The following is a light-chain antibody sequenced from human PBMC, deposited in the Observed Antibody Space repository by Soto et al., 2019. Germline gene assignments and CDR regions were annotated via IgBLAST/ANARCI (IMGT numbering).Light chain of an antibody. CDR3: QQSYSTPLT. V-gene: IGKV1-39*01. CDR2: AAS. Sequence: DIQMTQSPSSLSASVGDTVTITCRASQSISNFLNWYQQKPGKAPKLLIYAASSLQSGVPARFSGSESGTDFTLTISSLQPEDFATYYCQQSYSTPLTFGGGTKVEIK. J-gene: IGKJ4*01. CDR1: QSISNF.